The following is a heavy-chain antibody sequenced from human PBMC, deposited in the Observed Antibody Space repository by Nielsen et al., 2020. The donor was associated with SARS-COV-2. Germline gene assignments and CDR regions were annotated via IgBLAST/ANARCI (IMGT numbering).Heavy chain of an antibody. CDR1: GFTFSNYW. J-gene: IGHJ4*02. D-gene: IGHD5-18*01. V-gene: IGHV3-7*03. CDR3: ARGYSYGYDY. Sequence: GESLKISCAASGFTFSNYWMSWVRQAPGKGLEWVANIKQDGSEKYYVDSVKGRFTISRDNAKNSLYLQMNSLRAEDTAVYYCARGYSYGYDYWGQGTLVTVSS. CDR2: IKQDGSEK.